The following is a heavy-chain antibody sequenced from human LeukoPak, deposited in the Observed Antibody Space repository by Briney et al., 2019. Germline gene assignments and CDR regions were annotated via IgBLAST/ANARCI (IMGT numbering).Heavy chain of an antibody. J-gene: IGHJ4*02. Sequence: SETLSLTCSVSGGSISNYYWSWIRQPPGKGLVWIGYIYYSGSTNYNPSLKSRVTISVDTSKNQFSLKLNSVTAADTAVYYCARGSREWTTVAEFDYWGQGTLVTVSS. D-gene: IGHD4-17*01. CDR3: ARGSREWTTVAEFDY. CDR2: IYYSGST. V-gene: IGHV4-59*01. CDR1: GGSISNYY.